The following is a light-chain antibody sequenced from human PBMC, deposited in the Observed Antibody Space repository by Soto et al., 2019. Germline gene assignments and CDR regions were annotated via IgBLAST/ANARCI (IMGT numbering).Light chain of an antibody. Sequence: EIVLTQSPATLSLSPGERATLSCRASQSVSSYLAWYQQKPGQAPRLLIYDASNRATGIPARFSGSGSGTDFTLTISSLEPEDFAVYYCQQRTSFDGGTKVEIK. CDR1: QSVSSY. CDR2: DAS. CDR3: QQRTS. V-gene: IGKV3-11*01. J-gene: IGKJ4*01.